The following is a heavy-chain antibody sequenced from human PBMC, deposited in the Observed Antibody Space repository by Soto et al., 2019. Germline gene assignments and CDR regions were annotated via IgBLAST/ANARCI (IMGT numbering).Heavy chain of an antibody. CDR3: AKSLAAAKFYFDS. V-gene: IGHV3-7*03. J-gene: IGHJ4*02. CDR2: IKEDGSEM. Sequence: GGSLRLSCAPSAFTFSRYLMSWVRQAPGKGLEWVANIKEDGSEMYYVDSVKGRLTISRDNAKNSLYLQMSSLRADDTAVYYCAKSLAAAKFYFDSWGQGTLGTVSS. D-gene: IGHD6-13*01. CDR1: AFTFSRYL.